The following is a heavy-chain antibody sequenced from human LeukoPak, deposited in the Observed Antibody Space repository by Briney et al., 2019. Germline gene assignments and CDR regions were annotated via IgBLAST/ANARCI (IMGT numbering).Heavy chain of an antibody. CDR2: IYTSGST. Sequence: PSETLSLTCTVSGGSISSYYWSWIRQPPGKGLEWIGYIYTSGSTNYNPSLRSRVTISVDTSKNQFSLKLSSVTAADTAVYYCARSLVRSLTMVRGVIKTDVYYYGMDVWGQGTTVTVSS. CDR3: ARSLVRSLTMVRGVIKTDVYYYGMDV. CDR1: GGSISSYY. D-gene: IGHD3-10*01. V-gene: IGHV4-4*09. J-gene: IGHJ6*02.